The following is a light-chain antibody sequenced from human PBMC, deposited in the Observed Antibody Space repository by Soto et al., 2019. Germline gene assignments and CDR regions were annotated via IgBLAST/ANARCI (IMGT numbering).Light chain of an antibody. Sequence: QLVLTQSPSASASLGASVKLTCTLSSGHSTYAIAWHQQQPEKGPRYLMKLNSDGSHSKGDGIPDRFSGSSSGAERYLTIASLQSEDEADYYCQTLGTGPWVFGGGTQLTVL. CDR2: LNSDGSH. CDR1: SGHSTYA. CDR3: QTLGTGPWV. J-gene: IGLJ3*02. V-gene: IGLV4-69*01.